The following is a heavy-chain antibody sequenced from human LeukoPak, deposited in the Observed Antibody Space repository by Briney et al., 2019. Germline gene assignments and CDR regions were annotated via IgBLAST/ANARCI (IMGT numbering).Heavy chain of an antibody. CDR3: ARVKTMIVVVRLFDY. CDR1: GYTFTGYY. D-gene: IGHD3-22*01. J-gene: IGHJ4*02. V-gene: IGHV1-2*02. Sequence: ASVKVSCKASGYTFTGYYMHWVRQAPGQGLEWMGWINPNSGGTNYAQKFQGRVTMTRDTSISTAFMELSRLRSDDTAVYYCARVKTMIVVVRLFDYWGQGTLVTVSS. CDR2: INPNSGGT.